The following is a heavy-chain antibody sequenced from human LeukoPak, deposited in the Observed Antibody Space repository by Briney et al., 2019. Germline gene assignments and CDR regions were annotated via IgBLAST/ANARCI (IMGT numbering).Heavy chain of an antibody. Sequence: SVKVSCKASGGTFSSSIITWVRQAPGQGLEWMGGIIPIFDTPNYAQKFQGRVTITTDESTSTAYMELSSLRSEDTAVYYCARGLDYYGSGSPSAYWYFDLWGRGTLVTVSS. V-gene: IGHV1-69*05. D-gene: IGHD3-10*01. J-gene: IGHJ2*01. CDR2: IIPIFDTP. CDR3: ARGLDYYGSGSPSAYWYFDL. CDR1: GGTFSSSI.